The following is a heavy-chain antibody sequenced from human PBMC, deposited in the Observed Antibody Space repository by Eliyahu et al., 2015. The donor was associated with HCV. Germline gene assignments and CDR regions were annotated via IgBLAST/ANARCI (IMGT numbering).Heavy chain of an antibody. Sequence: QVQLVQSGAEVKKPGASVKVXXXAXGXTFTGXYXHWVRQAPGQGLEWMGWINPNSGGTNYAQKFQGRVTMTRDTSISTAYMELSRLRSDDTAVYYCATNNWGSSGWFDPWGQGTLVTVSS. V-gene: IGHV1-2*02. CDR3: ATNNWGSSGWFDP. CDR2: INPNSGGT. D-gene: IGHD7-27*01. CDR1: GXTFTGXY. J-gene: IGHJ5*02.